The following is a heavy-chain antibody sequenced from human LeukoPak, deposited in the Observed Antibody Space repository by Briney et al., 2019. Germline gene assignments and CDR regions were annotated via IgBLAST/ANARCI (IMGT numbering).Heavy chain of an antibody. V-gene: IGHV1-2*04. J-gene: IGHJ6*02. CDR2: INPKSGGT. D-gene: IGHD3-10*01. CDR3: ARGTSSGYYYGSGGDLGMDV. CDR1: GYTFTGYY. Sequence: ASVRVSCKASGYTFTGYYMDWVRQAPGQGREWMGWINPKSGGTNYAQKFQGWVTMTRDTSISTAYMELSRLRSDDTAVYYCARGTSSGYYYGSGGDLGMDVWGQGTTVTVSS.